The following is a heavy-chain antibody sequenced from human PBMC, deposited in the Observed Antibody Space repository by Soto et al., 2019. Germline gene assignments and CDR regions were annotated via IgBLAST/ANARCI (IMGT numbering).Heavy chain of an antibody. J-gene: IGHJ4*02. D-gene: IGHD6-19*01. CDR3: ARSLLVAGFDY. V-gene: IGHV3-21*01. CDR1: GFTFSSYS. Sequence: EVQLVESGGGLVKPGGSLRLSCAASGFTFSSYSMNWVRQAPGKGLEWVSSISSSSSYIYYADSVKGRFTTSRDNAKKPLYLEMNRRRGEDTGVYYCARSLLVAGFDYWGQGTLVTVSS. CDR2: ISSSSSYI.